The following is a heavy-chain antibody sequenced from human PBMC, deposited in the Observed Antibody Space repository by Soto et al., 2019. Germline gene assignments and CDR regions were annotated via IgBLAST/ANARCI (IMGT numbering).Heavy chain of an antibody. J-gene: IGHJ3*02. V-gene: IGHV3-11*01. CDR1: GFTFSDYY. Sequence: GGSLRLSCAASGFTFSDYYMSWIRQAPGKGLEWVSYISSSGSTIYYADSVKGRFTISRDNAKNSRYLQMNSLRAEDTAVYYCARDLYSGYDSPGGAFDIWGQGTMVTVSS. CDR2: ISSSGSTI. D-gene: IGHD5-12*01. CDR3: ARDLYSGYDSPGGAFDI.